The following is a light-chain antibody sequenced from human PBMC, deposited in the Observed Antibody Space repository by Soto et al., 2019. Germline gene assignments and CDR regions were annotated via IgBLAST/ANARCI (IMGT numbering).Light chain of an antibody. J-gene: IGLJ3*02. V-gene: IGLV2-23*01. CDR2: EAY. CDR3: CSYAGSSTWV. Sequence: QSALTQPASVSGSPGQSITISCSGTSSDVGSYSLVSWFQQHPGKAPKLMIYEAYKRPSGVSNRFSGSKSGNTASVTISGLQAEDEADYYCCSYAGSSTWVFGGGTKLTVL. CDR1: SSDVGSYSL.